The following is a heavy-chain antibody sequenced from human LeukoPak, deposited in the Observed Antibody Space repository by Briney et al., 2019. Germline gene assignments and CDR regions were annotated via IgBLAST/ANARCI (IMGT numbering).Heavy chain of an antibody. CDR1: GFTFSSYS. CDR3: SRDLRGPRDY. D-gene: IGHD3-10*01. Sequence: PGGSLRLSCAASGFTFSSYSMNWVRQAPGKGLEWVSTISGSGGSTYYADSVKGRFTISRDNAKNTLYLQMDSLRGEDTAVYYCSRDLRGPRDYWGQGTLVTVSS. V-gene: IGHV3-21*01. J-gene: IGHJ4*02. CDR2: ISGSGGST.